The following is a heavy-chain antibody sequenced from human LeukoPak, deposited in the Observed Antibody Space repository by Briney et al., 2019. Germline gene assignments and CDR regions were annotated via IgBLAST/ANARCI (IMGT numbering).Heavy chain of an antibody. CDR3: AKYCGGDCYGMDV. CDR1: GFTVSSNY. Sequence: GGSLRLSCAASGFTVSSNYMSWVRQAPGKGLEWVSVIYSGGSTYYADSVKGRFTISRDNSKNTLYLRMNSLRAEDTAVYYCAKYCGGDCYGMDVWGQGITVTVSS. CDR2: IYSGGST. V-gene: IGHV3-53*01. D-gene: IGHD2-21*01. J-gene: IGHJ6*02.